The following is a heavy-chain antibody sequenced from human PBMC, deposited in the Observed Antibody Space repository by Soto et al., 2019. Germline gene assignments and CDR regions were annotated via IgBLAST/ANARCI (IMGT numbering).Heavy chain of an antibody. CDR2: VYYSGST. V-gene: IGHV4-30-4*01. Sequence: PSETLSLTCTVSGGSISSGDYYWSWIRQPPGKGLEWIGYVYYSGSTYYNPSLKSRVTISVDTSKSQFSLKLSSVTAADTAVYYCASYDSTKEYFDYWGQGTLVTVSS. D-gene: IGHD3-22*01. J-gene: IGHJ4*02. CDR3: ASYDSTKEYFDY. CDR1: GGSISSGDYY.